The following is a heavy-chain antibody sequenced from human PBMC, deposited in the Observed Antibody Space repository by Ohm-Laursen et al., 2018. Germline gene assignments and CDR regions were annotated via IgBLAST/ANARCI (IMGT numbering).Heavy chain of an antibody. CDR2: ISPSGSTI. CDR3: AKGDSSGYYLGF. J-gene: IGHJ4*02. Sequence: SLRLSCAASGFTFSSYEMNWVRQAPGKGLEWVSYISPSGSTIYYAGSVKGRFTISRDNAKNTLLLQMSWLRAEDTAVYYCAKGDSSGYYLGFWGQGTLVTVSS. CDR1: GFTFSSYE. V-gene: IGHV3-48*03. D-gene: IGHD3-22*01.